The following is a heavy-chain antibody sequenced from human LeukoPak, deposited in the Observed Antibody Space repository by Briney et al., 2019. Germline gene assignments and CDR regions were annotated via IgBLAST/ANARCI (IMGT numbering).Heavy chain of an antibody. CDR2: ISVYNGNT. CDR3: ARTCSSSSCYMVH. CDR1: GYTFANFG. D-gene: IGHD2-2*02. Sequence: ASVKVSCKASGYTFANFGITWVRQAPGQGLEWMGWISVYNGNTNYGQNLQGRVTLTTDTSTSTAYMELRSLRSDDTALYYCARTCSSSSCYMVHWGQGTLVTVSS. J-gene: IGHJ4*02. V-gene: IGHV1-18*01.